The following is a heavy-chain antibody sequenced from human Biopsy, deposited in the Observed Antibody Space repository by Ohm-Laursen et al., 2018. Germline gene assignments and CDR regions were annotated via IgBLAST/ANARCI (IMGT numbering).Heavy chain of an antibody. V-gene: IGHV4-38-2*01. CDR1: GYSIKSGYY. J-gene: IGHJ6*02. CDR3: ARATNSTGWPYYYFYGMDV. Sequence: TLSLTCAVSGYSIKSGYYWGWIRQPPGKGLEWIGNIYHSGSTYYNPSLKSRVTISVDTSKNQFSLRLNSVTAADTAVYYCARATNSTGWPYYYFYGMDVWGQGTTVTVSS. CDR2: IYHSGST. D-gene: IGHD2/OR15-2a*01.